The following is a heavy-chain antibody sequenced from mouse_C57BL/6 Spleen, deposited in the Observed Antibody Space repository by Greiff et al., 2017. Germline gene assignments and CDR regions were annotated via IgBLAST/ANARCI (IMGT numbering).Heavy chain of an antibody. V-gene: IGHV1-75*01. CDR2: IFPGSGST. J-gene: IGHJ2*01. CDR3: ARNPSYYCGSSYRGYFDY. CDR1: GYTFTDYY. Sequence: QVQLQQSGAELVRPGASVKISCKASGYTFTDYYINWVKQRPGQGLEGIGWIFPGSGSTYYNEKFKGKDTLTVDKSSSTAYMLLSSLTSEDSAVYFCARNPSYYCGSSYRGYFDYWGQGTTLTVSS. D-gene: IGHD1-1*01.